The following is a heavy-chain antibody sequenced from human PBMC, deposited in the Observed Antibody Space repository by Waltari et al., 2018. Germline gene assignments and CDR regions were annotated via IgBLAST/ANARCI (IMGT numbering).Heavy chain of an antibody. CDR1: GGSFSSSLYY. J-gene: IGHJ5*02. CDR2: IYYNGVT. D-gene: IGHD3-9*01. CDR3: ARASQTFDTYFDP. V-gene: IGHV4-39*01. Sequence: QLQLQESGPGRVKASESLSLTCTVAGGSFSSSLYYWGWLRQSPGKGREWLGNIYYNGVTYYNPSLKSRITISVDTSRNQFSLRLTSMTAADTAVYYCARASQTFDTYFDPWGQGTLVTVSS.